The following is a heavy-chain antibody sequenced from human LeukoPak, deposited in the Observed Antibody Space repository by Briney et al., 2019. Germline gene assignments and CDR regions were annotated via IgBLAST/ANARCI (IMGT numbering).Heavy chain of an antibody. J-gene: IGHJ4*02. CDR2: ISGSGGST. CDR1: GFTFSSYA. Sequence: GGSLRLSCAASGFTFSSYAMSWVRQAPGKGLEWVSAISGSGGSTYYADSVKGRFTISRDNAKNSLYLQMNSLRAEDTAVYYCARDFRHYDSSGYGEVFDYWGQGTLVTVSS. D-gene: IGHD3-22*01. V-gene: IGHV3-23*01. CDR3: ARDFRHYDSSGYGEVFDY.